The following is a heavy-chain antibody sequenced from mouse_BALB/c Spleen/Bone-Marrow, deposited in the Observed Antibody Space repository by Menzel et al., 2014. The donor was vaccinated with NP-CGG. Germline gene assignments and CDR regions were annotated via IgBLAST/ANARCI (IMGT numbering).Heavy chain of an antibody. CDR2: ISSGGSYT. V-gene: IGHV5-9-3*01. CDR1: GFTFSSYA. CDR3: ARHGITRLLDY. D-gene: IGHD2-4*01. Sequence: EVQVVESGGGLVKPGGSLKLSCAASGFTFSSYATSWVRQTPEKRLEWVATISSGGSYTYYPDSVKGRFTISRDNAKNTLYLQMSSLRFEDTAMYYCARHGITRLLDYWGQGTTLTVSS. J-gene: IGHJ2*01.